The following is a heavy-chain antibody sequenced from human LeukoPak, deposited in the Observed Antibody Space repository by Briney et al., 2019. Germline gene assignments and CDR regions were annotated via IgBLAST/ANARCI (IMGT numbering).Heavy chain of an antibody. J-gene: IGHJ4*02. D-gene: IGHD3-3*01. CDR3: AREEYDFWSGYSYYLDY. CDR2: INPNSGGT. Sequence: ASVKVSCKASGYRFTAYKMHWVRQAPGQGLEWMGRINPNSGGTNYAQKFQGRVTMTRDTSISTAYMELSRLRSDDTAVYYCAREEYDFWSGYSYYLDYWGQGTLVTVSS. V-gene: IGHV1-2*06. CDR1: GYRFTAYK.